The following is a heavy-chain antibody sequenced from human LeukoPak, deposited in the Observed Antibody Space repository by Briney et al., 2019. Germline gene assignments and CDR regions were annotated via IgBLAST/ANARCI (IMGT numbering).Heavy chain of an antibody. CDR3: TKGDDYGANTRLPKYNWFDP. CDR1: GFTFSTYW. Sequence: GGSLRLSCAVSGFTFSTYWMSWVRQAPGRGLEWVAFIRYDGNNKNYADSVKGRFTISRDNSRDTLYLQMNSLRADDTAVYYCTKGDDYGANTRLPKYNWFDPWGQGTLVTVSS. CDR2: IRYDGNNK. V-gene: IGHV3-30*02. D-gene: IGHD4-23*01. J-gene: IGHJ5*02.